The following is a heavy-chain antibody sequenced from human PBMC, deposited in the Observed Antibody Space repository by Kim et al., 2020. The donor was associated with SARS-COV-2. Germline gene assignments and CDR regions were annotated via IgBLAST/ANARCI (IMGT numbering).Heavy chain of an antibody. CDR3: ARRGTSTRY. Sequence: SETLSLTCAVYGGSFSGYYWSWIRQPPGKGLEWIGEINHSGSTNYNPSLKSRVTISVDTSKNQFSLKLSSVTAADTAVYYCARRGTSTRYWGQGTLGTVSS. D-gene: IGHD3-16*01. CDR1: GGSFSGYY. J-gene: IGHJ4*02. CDR2: INHSGST. V-gene: IGHV4-34*01.